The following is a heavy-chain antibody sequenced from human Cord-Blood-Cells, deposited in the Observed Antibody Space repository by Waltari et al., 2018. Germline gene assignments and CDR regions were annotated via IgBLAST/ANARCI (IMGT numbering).Heavy chain of an antibody. J-gene: IGHJ4*02. V-gene: IGHV4-38-2*02. CDR2: IYHSGST. CDR1: GYSISSGYY. CDR3: ARDQSSGSYSTDY. D-gene: IGHD1-26*01. Sequence: QVQLQESGPGLVKPSETLSLPCAVSGYSISSGYYWGWIRQPPGKGLEWIGSIYHSGSTYYNPSLKSRVTISVDTSKNQFSLKLSSVTAADTAVYYCARDQSSGSYSTDYWGQGTLVTVSS.